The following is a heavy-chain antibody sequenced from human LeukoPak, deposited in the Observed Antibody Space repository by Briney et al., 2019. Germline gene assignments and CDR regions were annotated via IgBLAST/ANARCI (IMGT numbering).Heavy chain of an antibody. Sequence: GGSLRLSCAASRFTFSDYAMHWVRQAPGKGLEWVAVISYEGSNKYYADSVKGRFTVSRDNSKNTLYLQMNSLRAGDTAVYYCARVDRSGWYVHDYWGQGTLVTVSS. J-gene: IGHJ4*02. CDR2: ISYEGSNK. CDR1: RFTFSDYA. V-gene: IGHV3-30-3*01. D-gene: IGHD6-19*01. CDR3: ARVDRSGWYVHDY.